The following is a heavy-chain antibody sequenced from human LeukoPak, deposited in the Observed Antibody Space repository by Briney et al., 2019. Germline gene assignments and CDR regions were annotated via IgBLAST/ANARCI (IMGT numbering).Heavy chain of an antibody. CDR2: FDPEDGET. CDR1: GYTLTELS. J-gene: IGHJ5*02. CDR3: AWELSGYWFDP. D-gene: IGHD3-16*02. Sequence: ASVKVSCKVSGYTLTELSIHWVRQAPGKGLEWMGGFDPEDGETIYAQKFQGRVTITADESTSTAYMELSSLRSEDTAVYYCAWELSGYWFDPWGQGTLVTVSS. V-gene: IGHV1-24*01.